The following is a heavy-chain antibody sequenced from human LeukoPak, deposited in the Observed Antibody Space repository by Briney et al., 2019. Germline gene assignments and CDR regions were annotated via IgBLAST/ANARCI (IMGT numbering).Heavy chain of an antibody. Sequence: HPGRSLRLSCAASGFTFSSYGMHWVRQAPGKGLEWVAVIWYDGSNKYYADSVKGRFIISRDIDKKMLYLQMNSLRAEDTAVYYCAGENRPGIAAAGTGYWGQGNLVTVSS. CDR1: GFTFSSYG. CDR3: AGENRPGIAAAGTGY. J-gene: IGHJ4*02. V-gene: IGHV3-33*01. CDR2: IWYDGSNK. D-gene: IGHD6-13*01.